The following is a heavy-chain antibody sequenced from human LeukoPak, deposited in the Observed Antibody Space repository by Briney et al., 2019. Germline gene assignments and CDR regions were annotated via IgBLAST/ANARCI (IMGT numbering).Heavy chain of an antibody. CDR1: GFTVNNDY. V-gene: IGHV3-66*01. Sequence: GGSLRLSCAASGFTVNNDYMGCVRQAPGKGLEWVSALHIDGSTSYSDSVKGGFSISRDNSKNTLYLQVNSLRDEDTALYYCVKERGWGAPYYYGVDVWGQGTTVTVSS. D-gene: IGHD3-16*01. CDR2: LHIDGST. J-gene: IGHJ6*02. CDR3: VKERGWGAPYYYGVDV.